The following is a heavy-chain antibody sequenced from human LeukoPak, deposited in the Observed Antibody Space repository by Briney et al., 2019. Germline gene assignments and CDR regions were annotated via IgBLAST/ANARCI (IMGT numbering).Heavy chain of an antibody. V-gene: IGHV4-4*07. CDR3: AIQDYYDSSGEFDY. CDR2: IYTSGST. Sequence: SETLSLTCTVAGGSISSYYWSWIRQPAGKGLEWIGRIYTSGSTNYNPSLKSRVTMSVDTSKNQFSLKLSSVTAADTAVYYCAIQDYYDSSGEFDYWGQGTQVSVSS. CDR1: GGSISSYY. J-gene: IGHJ4*02. D-gene: IGHD3-22*01.